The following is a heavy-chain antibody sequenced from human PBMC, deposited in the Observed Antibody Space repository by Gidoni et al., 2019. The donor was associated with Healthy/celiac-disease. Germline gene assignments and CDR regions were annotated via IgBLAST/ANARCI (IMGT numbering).Heavy chain of an antibody. CDR2: ISSSSSYI. J-gene: IGHJ6*02. CDR1: GFDFSSYS. D-gene: IGHD3-3*01. V-gene: IGHV3-21*01. Sequence: EVQLVESGGGRVKPGGARRRSWAASGFDFSSYSMNWVRQAPGKGLAWVSSISSSSSYIYYAVSVKGRFTISRDNAKISLYLQMHSLRAEDTAVYYCARDPGLTISDCMDVWGQGTTVTVSS. CDR3: ARDPGLTISDCMDV.